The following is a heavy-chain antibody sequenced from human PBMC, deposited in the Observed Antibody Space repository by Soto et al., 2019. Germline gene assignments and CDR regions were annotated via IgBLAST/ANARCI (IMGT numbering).Heavy chain of an antibody. CDR2: IDPSDSYT. CDR1: GYSFTSYW. D-gene: IGHD2-15*01. J-gene: IGHJ6*02. V-gene: IGHV5-10-1*01. CDR3: ARHTSYCSGGSCYSGYYYYGMDV. Sequence: GESLKISCKGSGYSFTSYWISWVRQMPGKGLEWMGRIDPSDSYTNYSPSFQGHVTISADKSISTAYLQWSSLKASDTAMYYCARHTSYCSGGSCYSGYYYYGMDVWGQGTTVTVSS.